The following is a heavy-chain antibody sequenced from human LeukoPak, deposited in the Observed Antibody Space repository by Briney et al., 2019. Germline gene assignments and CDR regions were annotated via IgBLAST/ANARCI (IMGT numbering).Heavy chain of an antibody. D-gene: IGHD5-18*01. CDR3: AKVGTHSYGSRYFDY. V-gene: IGHV3-30*04. J-gene: IGHJ4*02. CDR2: ISYDGSNK. Sequence: GGSLRLSCAASGFTLSSYAMHWVRQAPGKGLEWVAVISYDGSNKYYADSVKGRFTISRDNSKNTLYLQMNSLRAEDTAVYYCAKVGTHSYGSRYFDYWGQGTLVTVSS. CDR1: GFTLSSYA.